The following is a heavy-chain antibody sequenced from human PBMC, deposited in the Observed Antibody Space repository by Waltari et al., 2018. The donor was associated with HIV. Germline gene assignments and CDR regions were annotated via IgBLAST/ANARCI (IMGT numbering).Heavy chain of an antibody. Sequence: QVQLQESGPRLVTPSETLSLICSVSGASISSPSWSWVRQYPGTGLEWTGYVHHSGSTSYNPTLQSRVTISLDTSKNQFSLRLNSMTPADTAVYYCATGGWDDAFDYWGQGTLVTVSS. CDR3: ATGGWDDAFDY. V-gene: IGHV4-59*11. J-gene: IGHJ4*02. CDR1: GASISSPS. D-gene: IGHD1-1*01. CDR2: VHHSGST.